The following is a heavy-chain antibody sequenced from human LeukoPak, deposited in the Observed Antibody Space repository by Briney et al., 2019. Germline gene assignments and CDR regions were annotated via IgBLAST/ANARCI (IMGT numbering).Heavy chain of an antibody. J-gene: IGHJ4*02. CDR2: INHSGST. D-gene: IGHD5-12*01. Sequence: SETLSLTCAVYGGSFSGYYWSWIRQPPGKGLEWIGEINHSGSTNYNPSLKSRVTISVDTSKNQFSLKLSSVTAADTAVYYCARGRKRYILATFDYWGQGTLVTVSS. V-gene: IGHV4-34*01. CDR3: ARGRKRYILATFDY. CDR1: GGSFSGYY.